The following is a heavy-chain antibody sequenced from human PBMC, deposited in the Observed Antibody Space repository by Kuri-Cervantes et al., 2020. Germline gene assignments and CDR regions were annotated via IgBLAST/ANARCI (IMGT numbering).Heavy chain of an antibody. CDR1: GLNFPIYS. J-gene: IGHJ4*02. V-gene: IGHV3-21*01. CDR3: ARGAAMGKPFDY. CDR2: ISSSSSYI. Sequence: GESLKISCIASGLNFPIYSMNWVRQAPGKGLEWVSSISSSSSYIYYADSVKGRFTISRDNAKNSLYLQMNSLRAEDTAVYYCARGAAMGKPFDYWGQGTLVTVSS. D-gene: IGHD5-18*01.